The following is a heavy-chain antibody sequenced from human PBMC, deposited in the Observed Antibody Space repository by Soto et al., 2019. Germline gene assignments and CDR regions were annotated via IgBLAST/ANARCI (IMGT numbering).Heavy chain of an antibody. V-gene: IGHV4-31*03. CDR3: ARSVFP. CDR2: IYFSGST. CDR1: GGSISSGGYY. J-gene: IGHJ5*02. Sequence: QVQLQESGPGLVKPSQTLSLTCTVSGGSISSGGYYWTWIRQHPGKGLEWLGYIYFSGSTYYNPSLQSRATMPVDTSKNQFSLQLSSVTAGVTAVYYCARSVFPWGQGTLVTVSS.